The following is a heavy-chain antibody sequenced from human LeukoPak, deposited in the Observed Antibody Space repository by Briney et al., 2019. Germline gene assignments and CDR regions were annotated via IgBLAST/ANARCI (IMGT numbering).Heavy chain of an antibody. Sequence: SETLSLTCAVYGGSFSGYYWSWIRQPPGKGLEWIGEIVHSGNTKYNPSLKSRVTISVDTSKNQFFLNLTSVTAADTAVYYCARGRLGATYWGQGTLVTVSS. J-gene: IGHJ4*02. V-gene: IGHV4-34*01. CDR1: GGSFSGYY. CDR3: ARGRLGATY. D-gene: IGHD1-26*01. CDR2: IVHSGNT.